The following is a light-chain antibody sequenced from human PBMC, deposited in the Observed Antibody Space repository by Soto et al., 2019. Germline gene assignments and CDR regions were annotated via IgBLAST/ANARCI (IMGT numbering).Light chain of an antibody. CDR2: DAS. Sequence: EIVLTQSPGTLSLSPGERATLSCRASQSVSNNYLAWYQQKPGQAPRLLIYDASNRATGIPARFSGSGSGTNFTLAISSLQSEDFAVYYCQQYAYWPETFGQGTKVDIK. CDR1: QSVSNNY. V-gene: IGKV3-20*01. CDR3: QQYAYWPET. J-gene: IGKJ1*01.